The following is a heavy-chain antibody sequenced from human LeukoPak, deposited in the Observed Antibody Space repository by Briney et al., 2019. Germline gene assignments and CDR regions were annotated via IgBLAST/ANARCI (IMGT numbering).Heavy chain of an antibody. J-gene: IGHJ3*02. CDR3: ARVYCSGGSCFEDAFDI. CDR2: IYYSGST. Sequence: SETLSLTCTVSGGSISSYYWSWIRQPPGKGLEWIGSIYYSGSTYYNPSLKSRVTISVDTSKNQFSLKLSSVTAADTAVYYCARVYCSGGSCFEDAFDIWGQGTMVTVSS. D-gene: IGHD2-15*01. V-gene: IGHV4-39*07. CDR1: GGSISSYY.